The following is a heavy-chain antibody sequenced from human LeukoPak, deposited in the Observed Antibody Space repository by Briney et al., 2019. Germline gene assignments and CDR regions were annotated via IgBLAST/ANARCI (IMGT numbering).Heavy chain of an antibody. V-gene: IGHV3-15*01. Sequence: GGSLRLSCAASGFAFSNDWMSWVRQAPGKGLEWVGRIKSKTSGGTTDYAAPVKGRFTISRDDPKNMLYLQMDSLKTEDTAVYYCTVIQGWGLGSYYVDYWGQGTLVTVSS. CDR1: GFAFSNDW. CDR2: IKSKTSGGTT. J-gene: IGHJ4*02. D-gene: IGHD3-10*01. CDR3: TVIQGWGLGSYYVDY.